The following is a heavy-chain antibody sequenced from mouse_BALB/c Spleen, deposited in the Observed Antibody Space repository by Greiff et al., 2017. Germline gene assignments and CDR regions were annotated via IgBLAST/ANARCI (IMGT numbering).Heavy chain of an antibody. Sequence: EVQLQQSGPELVKTGASVKISCKASGYSFTGYYMHWVKQSHGKSLEWIGYISCYNGATSYNQKFKGKATFTVDTSSSTAYMELRSLTSEDSAVYYCASPSYYYGSSYLMDYWGQGTSVTVSS. D-gene: IGHD1-1*01. V-gene: IGHV1-26*01. CDR2: ISCYNGAT. J-gene: IGHJ4*01. CDR3: ASPSYYYGSSYLMDY. CDR1: GYSFTGYY.